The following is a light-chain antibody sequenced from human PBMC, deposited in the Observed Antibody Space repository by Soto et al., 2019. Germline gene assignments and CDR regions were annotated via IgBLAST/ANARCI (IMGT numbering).Light chain of an antibody. CDR2: GVN. V-gene: IGLV2-14*01. J-gene: IGLJ1*01. Sequence: QSALTQPASVSGSPGQSITISCTGTSSDVGGYGYVSWYQQHPGKAPKLMIYGVNNRPSGVSYRFSGSKSGNTASLTISGLQAEDEADYYFSSYTSSTTYVFGTGTKLTVL. CDR1: SSDVGGYGY. CDR3: SSYTSSTTYV.